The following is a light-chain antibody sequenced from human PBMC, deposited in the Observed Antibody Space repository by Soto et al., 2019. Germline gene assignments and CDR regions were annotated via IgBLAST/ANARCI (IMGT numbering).Light chain of an antibody. V-gene: IGLV2-23*01. Sequence: QSVLTQPASVSGSPGQSITISCTGTSSDVGSYIFVSWFQQHPGKAPKLMIYEGSKRPSGVSSRFSGSKSGNTASLTISGLQAEDEADYYCCSYAGSGTYVFGTGTKVTVL. CDR2: EGS. CDR1: SSDVGSYIF. J-gene: IGLJ1*01. CDR3: CSYAGSGTYV.